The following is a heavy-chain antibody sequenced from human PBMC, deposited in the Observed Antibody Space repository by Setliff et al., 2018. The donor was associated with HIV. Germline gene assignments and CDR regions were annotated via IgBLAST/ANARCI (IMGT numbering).Heavy chain of an antibody. CDR1: GFTFSSYA. V-gene: IGHV3-30*01. Sequence: PGGSLRLSCAASGFTFSSYAMHWVRQAPGKGLEWVAVISYDGSNKYYADSVKCRFTISRDNSKNTLYLQMNSLRAEDTAVYYCMYGGRTATTHWGQGTLVTVSS. J-gene: IGHJ4*02. CDR3: MYGGRTATTH. D-gene: IGHD4-17*01. CDR2: ISYDGSNK.